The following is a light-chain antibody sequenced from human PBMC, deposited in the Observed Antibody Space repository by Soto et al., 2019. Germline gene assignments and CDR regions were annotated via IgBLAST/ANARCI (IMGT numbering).Light chain of an antibody. J-gene: IGLJ1*01. CDR2: GNS. CDR3: QSYDSSLSGSGV. Sequence: QSVLTQPPSVSRAPGQRVPISCTGSSSNIGAGYDVHWYQQLPGTAPKLLIYGNSNRPSGVPDRFSGSKSGTSASLAITGLQAEDEADYYCQSYDSSLSGSGVFGTGTKVTVL. CDR1: SSNIGAGYD. V-gene: IGLV1-40*01.